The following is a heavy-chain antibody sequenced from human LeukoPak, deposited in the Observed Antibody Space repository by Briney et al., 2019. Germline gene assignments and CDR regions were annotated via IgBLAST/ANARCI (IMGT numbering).Heavy chain of an antibody. CDR2: IKQDGSEK. V-gene: IGHV3-7*05. Sequence: GGSLRLSCAASGFTFSSYWMSWVRQAPGKGLEWVANIKQDGSEKYYVDSVKGRFTISRDNAKNSLYLQMNSLRAEDTVVYHSASHQEWQLPSGFDIWGQGTMVTVSS. CDR1: GFTFSSYW. J-gene: IGHJ3*02. D-gene: IGHD2-15*01. CDR3: ASHQEWQLPSGFDI.